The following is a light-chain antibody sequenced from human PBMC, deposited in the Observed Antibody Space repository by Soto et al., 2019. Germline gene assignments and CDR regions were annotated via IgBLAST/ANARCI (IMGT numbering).Light chain of an antibody. V-gene: IGKV1-5*01. Sequence: DIQMTQSPSTLSASVGDRVTITCRARQSISVWLAWYQQKPGKAPNLLIYGASSLESGVPSRFSGSGSGTEFTLTISSLQPDDFATYYCQQYHTYYSFGQGTKVDIK. CDR1: QSISVW. CDR3: QQYHTYYS. J-gene: IGKJ2*03. CDR2: GAS.